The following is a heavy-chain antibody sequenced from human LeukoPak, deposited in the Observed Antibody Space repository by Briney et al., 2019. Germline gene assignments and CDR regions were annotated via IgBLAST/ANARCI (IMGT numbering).Heavy chain of an antibody. J-gene: IGHJ5*02. CDR3: ARGLYGDYVSTYNWFDP. V-gene: IGHV5-51*01. CDR1: GYSFTSYW. Sequence: GESLKISCEGSGYSFTSYWIGWVRQMPGKGLEWMGNIYPGDSDTRYSPSFQGQVTISADKSISTAYLQWSSLKASDTAMYYCARGLYGDYVSTYNWFDPWGQGTLVTVSS. CDR2: IYPGDSDT. D-gene: IGHD4-17*01.